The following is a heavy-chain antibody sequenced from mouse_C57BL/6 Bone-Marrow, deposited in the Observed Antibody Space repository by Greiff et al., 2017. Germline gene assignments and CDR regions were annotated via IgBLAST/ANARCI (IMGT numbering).Heavy chain of an antibody. CDR3: ARQGYFDY. CDR1: GFTFSSYG. V-gene: IGHV5-6*01. CDR2: ISSGGSYT. J-gene: IGHJ2*01. Sequence: VQLKQSGGDLVKPGGSLKLSCAASGFTFSSYGMSWVRQTPDKRLEWVATISSGGSYTYYPDSVKGRFTISRDNAKNTLYLQMSSLKSEDTAMYYCARQGYFDYWGQGTTLTVSS.